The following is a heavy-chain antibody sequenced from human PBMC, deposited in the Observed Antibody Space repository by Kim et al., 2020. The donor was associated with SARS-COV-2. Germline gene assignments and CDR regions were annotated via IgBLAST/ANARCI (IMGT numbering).Heavy chain of an antibody. D-gene: IGHD3-10*01. CDR2: ISNNGRNT. CDR3: ARDLRSVYGSGTYGWFDP. CDR1: GFTFTNYG. J-gene: IGHJ5*02. Sequence: GGSLRLSCSVSGFTFTNYGMGWLRQAPGKGLEWVSSISNNGRNTYYAESVKGRFTISRDNSKDMLYLQMNSLRAEDTAVYYCARDLRSVYGSGTYGWFDPWGQGALVTVSS. V-gene: IGHV3-23*01.